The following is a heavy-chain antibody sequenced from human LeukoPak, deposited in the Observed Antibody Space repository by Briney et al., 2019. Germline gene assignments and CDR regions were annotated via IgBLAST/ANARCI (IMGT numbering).Heavy chain of an antibody. J-gene: IGHJ4*02. Sequence: GGSLRLSCAASGFSFSSYAMSWVRQAPGKGLEWVSSISGSGDNTYYAESVKGRFTISRDNSKNTLFLQMNSLRAEDTAVFYCAKRSGYTTGWFFDFWGQGTLATVSS. CDR1: GFSFSSYA. V-gene: IGHV3-23*01. D-gene: IGHD6-19*01. CDR3: AKRSGYTTGWFFDF. CDR2: ISGSGDNT.